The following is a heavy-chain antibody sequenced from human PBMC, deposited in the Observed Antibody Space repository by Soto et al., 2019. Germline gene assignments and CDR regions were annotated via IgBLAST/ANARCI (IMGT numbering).Heavy chain of an antibody. J-gene: IGHJ6*02. CDR2: IYNGGNS. Sequence: QVQLQESGPGLVKPSQTLSLTCTVSGDSMNSGDYYWNWIRQSPGKGLEWIGHIYNGGNSYQNPSLKGRGTISGDTSKSKCFLRLTSVTVADKALYSCARDYWNSPYSTDVWGHGTTVTVSS. D-gene: IGHD1-7*01. CDR1: GDSMNSGDYY. CDR3: ARDYWNSPYSTDV. V-gene: IGHV4-30-4*01.